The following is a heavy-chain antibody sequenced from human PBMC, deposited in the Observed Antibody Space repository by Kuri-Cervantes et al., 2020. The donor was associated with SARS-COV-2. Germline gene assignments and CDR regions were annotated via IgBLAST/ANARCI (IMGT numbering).Heavy chain of an antibody. CDR2: TRNKANSYTT. CDR1: GFTFSSYS. D-gene: IGHD6-19*01. Sequence: GESLKISCAASGFTFSSYSMNWVRQAPGKGLEWVGRTRNKANSYTTEYAASVKGRFTISRDDSKNSLYLQMNSLKTEDTAVYYCASAVAGLFDYWGQGTLVTVSS. J-gene: IGHJ4*02. V-gene: IGHV3-72*01. CDR3: ASAVAGLFDY.